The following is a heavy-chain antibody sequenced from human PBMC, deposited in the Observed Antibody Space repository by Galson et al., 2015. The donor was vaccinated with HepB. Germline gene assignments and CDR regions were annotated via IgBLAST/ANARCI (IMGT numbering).Heavy chain of an antibody. CDR2: ISYGGPFT. D-gene: IGHD2-2*01. Sequence: SLRLSCAASGFTFSTYAMGWVRQTPGKGLEWVSGISYGGPFTFYAGSVRGRFTISRDNSKNMLYLQMDSLRAEGTAVYYCAKVGPSCSSTRCSDYYFDYWGQGTLVTVSS. V-gene: IGHV3-23*01. CDR3: AKVGPSCSSTRCSDYYFDY. CDR1: GFTFSTYA. J-gene: IGHJ4*02.